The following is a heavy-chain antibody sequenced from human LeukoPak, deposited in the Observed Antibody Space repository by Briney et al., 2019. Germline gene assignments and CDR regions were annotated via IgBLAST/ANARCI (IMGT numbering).Heavy chain of an antibody. Sequence: QTGGSLRLSCAASGFTVSSNYMSWVRQAPGKGLEWVSVIYSGGSTYYADSVKGRFTISRDNSKNTLYLQMNSLRAEDTAVYYCARDSDCSGSGCWFDPWGQGTLVTVSS. D-gene: IGHD6-19*01. CDR2: IYSGGST. V-gene: IGHV3-66*01. CDR3: ARDSDCSGSGCWFDP. CDR1: GFTVSSNY. J-gene: IGHJ5*02.